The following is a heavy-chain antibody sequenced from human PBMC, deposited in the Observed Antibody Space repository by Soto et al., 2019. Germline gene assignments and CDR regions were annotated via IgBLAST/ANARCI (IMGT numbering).Heavy chain of an antibody. Sequence: GGSLRLSCAASGFTFSSYSMNWVRQAPGKGLEWGSYISSSSSTIYYADSVKGRFTISRDNAKNSLYLQMNSLRAEDTAVYYCARDSYDSSGYYSLFDYWGQGTLVTVSS. V-gene: IGHV3-48*01. J-gene: IGHJ4*02. CDR2: ISSSSSTI. CDR1: GFTFSSYS. CDR3: ARDSYDSSGYYSLFDY. D-gene: IGHD3-22*01.